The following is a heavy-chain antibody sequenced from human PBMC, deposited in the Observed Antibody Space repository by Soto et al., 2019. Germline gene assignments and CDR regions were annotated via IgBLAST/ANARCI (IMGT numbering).Heavy chain of an antibody. CDR3: ARYVINYYYYYMDV. CDR1: GYTFTSYD. Sequence: ASVKVSCKASGYTFTSYDMNWVRQATGQGLEWMGWMNPNSGNTGYAQKFQGRVTMTRNTSISTAYMELSSLRSEDTAVYYCARYVINYYYYYMDVWGKGTTVTVSS. V-gene: IGHV1-8*01. J-gene: IGHJ6*03. CDR2: MNPNSGNT. D-gene: IGHD3-16*01.